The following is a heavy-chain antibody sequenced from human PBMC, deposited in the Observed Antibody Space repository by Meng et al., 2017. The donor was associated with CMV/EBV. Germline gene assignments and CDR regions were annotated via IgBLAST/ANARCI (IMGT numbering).Heavy chain of an antibody. V-gene: IGHV1-2*02. J-gene: IGHJ6*02. CDR2: INCDSGNT. Sequence: SVKVSCKASGYTFGYYMHWVRQAPGQGLEWMGWINCDSGNTKYTQQFQGRVTMTRDTSISTAYMEVSRLTADDTAVYYCARVIADEYGMDVWGQGTTVTVSS. CDR3: ARVIADEYGMDV. D-gene: IGHD2/OR15-2a*01. CDR1: GYTFGYY.